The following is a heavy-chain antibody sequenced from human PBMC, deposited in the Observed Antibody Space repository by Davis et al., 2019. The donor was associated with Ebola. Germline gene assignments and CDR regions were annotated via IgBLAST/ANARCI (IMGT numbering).Heavy chain of an antibody. V-gene: IGHV5-51*01. Sequence: KVSCKDSGNSFNTHWIGWVRQMPGKGLEWMGIIYTGDSDTRYSPSFRGQVTISADKSTRTAYLQWGRLKASDTAMYYCASLRRTITGMDDGFDIWGQGTLVTVSS. D-gene: IGHD1-20*01. CDR1: GNSFNTHW. CDR2: IYTGDSDT. J-gene: IGHJ3*02. CDR3: ASLRRTITGMDDGFDI.